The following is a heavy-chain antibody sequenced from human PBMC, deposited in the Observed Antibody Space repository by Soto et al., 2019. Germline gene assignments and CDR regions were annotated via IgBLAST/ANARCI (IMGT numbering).Heavy chain of an antibody. CDR2: IYWDDDK. V-gene: IGHV2-5*02. Sequence: QITLKESGPTLVKPTQTLTLTCTFSGFSLTTSGVGVGWIRQPPGKALEWLALIYWDDDKRYSPSLKSRLTITKDTSKNQVVLTMTNMDPVDTATYYCAHRLSNPPYNWLDPWGQGALVTVSS. CDR3: AHRLSNPPYNWLDP. CDR1: GFSLTTSGVG. D-gene: IGHD4-4*01. J-gene: IGHJ5*02.